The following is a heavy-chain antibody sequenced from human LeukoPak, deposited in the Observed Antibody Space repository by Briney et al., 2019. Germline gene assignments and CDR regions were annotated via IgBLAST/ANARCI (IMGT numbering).Heavy chain of an antibody. V-gene: IGHV3-33*01. J-gene: IGHJ4*01. D-gene: IGHD6-13*01. Sequence: GGSLRLSCAASGFNFSNYGMHWVRQAPGRGLGWVAVIWYDGSNKYYADSVKGRFTISRDNSKNTLYLQMNSLRAGDTVVYYCARDRAAAAGIRQGSFYYWGQGTLVTVSS. CDR1: GFNFSNYG. CDR3: ARDRAAAAGIRQGSFYY. CDR2: IWYDGSNK.